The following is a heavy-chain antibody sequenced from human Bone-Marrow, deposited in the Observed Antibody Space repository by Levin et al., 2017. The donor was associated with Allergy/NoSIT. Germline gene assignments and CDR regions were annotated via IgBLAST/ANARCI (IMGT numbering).Heavy chain of an antibody. Sequence: SGPTLVKPTQTLTLTCTLSGLSLTTSGMRVNWIRQPPGKALEWLARIDWDDDKFYSTSLKTRPTISKDTSENQVVLTMTNMDPGDTATYYGARLGRSGAFDIWGQGTMVTVSS. CDR1: GLSLTTSGMR. V-gene: IGHV2-70*04. CDR2: IDWDDDK. CDR3: ARLGRSGAFDI. J-gene: IGHJ3*02. D-gene: IGHD3-10*01.